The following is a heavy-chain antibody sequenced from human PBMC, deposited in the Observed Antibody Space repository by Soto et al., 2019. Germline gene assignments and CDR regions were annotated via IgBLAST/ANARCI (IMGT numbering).Heavy chain of an antibody. V-gene: IGHV4-59*08. Sequence: PSETLSLTCTVSGGSISSCYWSWIRQPPGKGLEWIGYIYYSGSTNSNPSLKSRVTISVDTSKNQFSLKLSSVTAADTAVYYCARHEGATILDPFDPWGQGTLVTVSS. CDR3: ARHEGATILDPFDP. J-gene: IGHJ5*02. CDR2: IYYSGST. D-gene: IGHD5-12*01. CDR1: GGSISSCY.